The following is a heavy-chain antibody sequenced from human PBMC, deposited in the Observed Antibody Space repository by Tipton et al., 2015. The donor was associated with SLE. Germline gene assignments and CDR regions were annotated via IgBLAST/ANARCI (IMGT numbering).Heavy chain of an antibody. CDR2: IYHSGST. CDR1: GGSISSGGYS. Sequence: LRLSCAVSGGSISSGGYSWSWIRQPPGKGLEWIGYIYHSGSTYYNPSLKSRVTISVDRSKNQFSLKLSSVTAADTAVYYCARARIAAAVGFAPWGQGTLVTVSA. D-gene: IGHD6-13*01. CDR3: ARARIAAAVGFAP. V-gene: IGHV4-30-2*01. J-gene: IGHJ5*02.